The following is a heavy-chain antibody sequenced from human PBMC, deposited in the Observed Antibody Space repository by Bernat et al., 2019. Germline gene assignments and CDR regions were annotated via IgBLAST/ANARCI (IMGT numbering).Heavy chain of an antibody. V-gene: IGHV3-30*03. CDR2: ISYDGSNK. CDR3: ARDLRTSGTQDY. D-gene: IGHD3-10*01. CDR1: GFTFSSYG. J-gene: IGHJ4*02. Sequence: QVQLVESGGGVVQPGRSLRLSCAASGFTFSSYGMHWVRQAPGKGLEWVALISYDGSNKYYADSVKGRFTISRDNSKNTLYLQMNSLRAEDTAVYYCARDLRTSGTQDYWGQGTLVTVSS.